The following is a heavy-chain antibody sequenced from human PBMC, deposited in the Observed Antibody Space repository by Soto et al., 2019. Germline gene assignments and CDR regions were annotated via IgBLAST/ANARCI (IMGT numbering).Heavy chain of an antibody. CDR2: ISYDGSNQ. V-gene: IGHV3-30*18. J-gene: IGHJ4*02. Sequence: GGSLRLSCAASGFTFNIYGMHWVRQAPDKGLEWVALISYDGSNQYYADSVKGRFTISRDNSKNTLFLQMNSLRADDTAVYYCAKDQTSGQGSFDSWGQGTLVTVSS. CDR3: AKDQTSGQGSFDS. CDR1: GFTFNIYG.